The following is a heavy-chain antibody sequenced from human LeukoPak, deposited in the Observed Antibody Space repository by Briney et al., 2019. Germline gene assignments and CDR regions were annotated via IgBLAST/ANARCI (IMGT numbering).Heavy chain of an antibody. Sequence: PGGSQRLSCAASGFTFSSYAMHWVRQAPGKGLEWVAVISYDGSNKYYADSVKGRFTISRDNSKNTLYLQMNSLRAEDTAVYYCARGPNCGGDCYYFDYWGQGTLVTVSS. V-gene: IGHV3-30*01. CDR2: ISYDGSNK. D-gene: IGHD2-21*02. J-gene: IGHJ4*02. CDR1: GFTFSSYA. CDR3: ARGPNCGGDCYYFDY.